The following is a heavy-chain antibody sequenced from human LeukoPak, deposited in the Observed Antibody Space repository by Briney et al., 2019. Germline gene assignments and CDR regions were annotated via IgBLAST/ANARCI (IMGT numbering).Heavy chain of an antibody. Sequence: GGSLRLSCAASGFTFDDYGMNWVRQAPGKGLEWVSGINWNGGNTGYADSVKGRFTISRDNAKNSLYLQMNSLRVEDTAVYYCARRIVGPSSGGDYWGQGTPVTVSS. V-gene: IGHV3-20*04. CDR1: GFTFDDYG. CDR3: ARRIVGPSSGGDY. CDR2: INWNGGNT. D-gene: IGHD1-26*01. J-gene: IGHJ4*02.